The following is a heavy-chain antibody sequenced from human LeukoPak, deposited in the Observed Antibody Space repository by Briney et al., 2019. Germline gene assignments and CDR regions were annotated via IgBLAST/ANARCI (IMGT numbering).Heavy chain of an antibody. D-gene: IGHD6-13*01. CDR1: GFTFSDYY. CDR2: ISSSGSTI. CDR3: ASAGMGPYDVFDI. Sequence: GGSLRLSCAASGFTFSDYYMSWIRQAPGKGLEWVSYISSSGSTIYYADSVKGRFTISWDNPKNALYLQMNSLRAEETAVYYCASAGMGPYDVFDIWGPGKMVTVSS. J-gene: IGHJ3*02. V-gene: IGHV3-11*01.